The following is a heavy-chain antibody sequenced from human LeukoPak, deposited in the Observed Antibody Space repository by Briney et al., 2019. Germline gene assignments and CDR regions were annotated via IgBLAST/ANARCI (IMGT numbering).Heavy chain of an antibody. CDR2: IYYSGST. CDR1: GGSISSYY. Sequence: SETLSLTCTVSGGSISSYYWSWIRQPPGKGLEWIGYIYYSGSTNYNPSLKSRVTISVDTSKNQFSLKLSSVTAADTAVYYCASSGSYRDDYWGQGTLVTVSS. V-gene: IGHV4-59*08. J-gene: IGHJ4*02. D-gene: IGHD1-26*01. CDR3: ASSGSYRDDY.